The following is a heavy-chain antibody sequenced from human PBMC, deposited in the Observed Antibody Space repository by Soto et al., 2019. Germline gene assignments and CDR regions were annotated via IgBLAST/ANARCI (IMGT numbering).Heavy chain of an antibody. J-gene: IGHJ4*02. V-gene: IGHV3-23*01. CDR1: GFTFSSYA. CDR3: AKAIVGVVVVAATQGY. Sequence: GGSLRLSCAASGFTFSSYAMSWVRQAPGKGLEWVSAISGSGGSTYYADSVKGRFTISRDNAKNSLYLQMNSLRDEDTAVYYFAKAIVGVVVVAATQGYWGQGTLVTVSS. CDR2: ISGSGGST. D-gene: IGHD2-15*01.